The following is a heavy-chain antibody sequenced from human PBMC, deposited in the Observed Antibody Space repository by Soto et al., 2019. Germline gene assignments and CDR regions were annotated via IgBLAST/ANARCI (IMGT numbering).Heavy chain of an antibody. CDR3: ARNLMDYDIFTGYYMAYYFDY. J-gene: IGHJ4*02. D-gene: IGHD3-9*01. CDR2: INAGNGNT. CDR1: GYTFTSYA. V-gene: IGHV1-3*01. Sequence: QVQLVQSGAEVKKPGASVKVSCKASGYTFTSYAMHWVRQAPGQRLEWMGWINAGNGNTKYSQKFQGRVTITRDTSASTSYMALSSLRSEDTAVYYCARNLMDYDIFTGYYMAYYFDYWGQGTLVTVSS.